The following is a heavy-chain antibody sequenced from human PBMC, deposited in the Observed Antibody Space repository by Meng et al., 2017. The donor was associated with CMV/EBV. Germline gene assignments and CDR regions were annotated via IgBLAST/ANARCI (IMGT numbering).Heavy chain of an antibody. J-gene: IGHJ4*02. Sequence: LSCAASGFTVSSYWMSWVRQAPGKGLEWVANIKQDGSEKYYVDSVKGRFTISRDNAKNSLYLQMNSLRAEDTAVYYCASTTGTVNYWGQGTLVTVSS. D-gene: IGHD1-1*01. CDR2: IKQDGSEK. V-gene: IGHV3-7*01. CDR1: GFTVSSYW. CDR3: ASTTGTVNY.